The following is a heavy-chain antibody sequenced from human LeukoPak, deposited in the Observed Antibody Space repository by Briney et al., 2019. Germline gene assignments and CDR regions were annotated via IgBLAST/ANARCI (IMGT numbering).Heavy chain of an antibody. CDR3: ARDLSDGYNYII. Sequence: SETLSLTCTVSGGSISSYYWSWIRQPPGKGLEWIGYIYYSGGTNYNPSLKSRVTISVDTSKNQFSLKLSSVTAADTAVYYCARDLSDGYNYIIWGQGTLVTVSS. J-gene: IGHJ4*02. V-gene: IGHV4-59*08. D-gene: IGHD5-24*01. CDR1: GGSISSYY. CDR2: IYYSGGT.